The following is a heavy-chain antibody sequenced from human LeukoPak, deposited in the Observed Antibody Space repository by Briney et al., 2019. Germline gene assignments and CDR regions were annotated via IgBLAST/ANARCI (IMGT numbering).Heavy chain of an antibody. CDR3: ARDVEGGTFDI. V-gene: IGHV3-7*05. D-gene: IGHD3-16*01. CDR2: IKQDGSEK. CDR1: GFTFNYYW. J-gene: IGHJ3*02. Sequence: GGSLRLSCASSGFTFNYYWMTWVRQAPGKGLEWVANIKQDGSEKYYVDSVKGRFTISRDNAKNSLFLEMSSLRADDTAVYFCARDVEGGTFDIWGQGTTVTVSS.